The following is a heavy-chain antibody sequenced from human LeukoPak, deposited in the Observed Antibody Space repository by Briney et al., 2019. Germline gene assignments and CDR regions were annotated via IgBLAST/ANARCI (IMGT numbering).Heavy chain of an antibody. D-gene: IGHD1-26*01. CDR2: IYSGGST. J-gene: IGHJ6*02. CDR3: ARELPTADGMDV. Sequence: SGGSLRLSCAASGFTVSSNYMSWVRQAPGKGLEWVSVIYSGGSTYYADSVKGRFTISRDNSKSTLYLQMNSLRAEDTAVYYCARELPTADGMDVWGQGTTVTVSS. CDR1: GFTVSSNY. V-gene: IGHV3-66*01.